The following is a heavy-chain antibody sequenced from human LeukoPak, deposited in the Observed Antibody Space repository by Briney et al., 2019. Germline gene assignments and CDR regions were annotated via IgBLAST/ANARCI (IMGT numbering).Heavy chain of an antibody. J-gene: IGHJ4*02. Sequence: ASVKVSCKASGGTFSSYAISWVRQAPGQGLEWMGGIIPIFGTANYAQKFQGRVTITTDESTSTAYMELSSLRSEDTAVYYCARHAGGLLWFGESKPFDYWGQGTLVTVSS. CDR2: IIPIFGTA. D-gene: IGHD3-10*01. CDR1: GGTFSSYA. V-gene: IGHV1-69*05. CDR3: ARHAGGLLWFGESKPFDY.